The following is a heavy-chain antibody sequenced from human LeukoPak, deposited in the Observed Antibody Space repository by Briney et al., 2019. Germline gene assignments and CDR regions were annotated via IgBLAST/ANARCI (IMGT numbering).Heavy chain of an antibody. Sequence: GASVKVSCKASGYTFTSYYMHWVRQAPGQGLEWMGIINPSGGSTSYAQKFQGRVTMTRDTSTSTIYKELSSLRSEDTAVYYCARGQVLRFLEWLLYPNDYWGQGTLVTVSS. CDR3: ARGQVLRFLEWLLYPNDY. J-gene: IGHJ4*02. D-gene: IGHD3-3*01. CDR2: INPSGGST. CDR1: GYTFTSYY. V-gene: IGHV1-46*03.